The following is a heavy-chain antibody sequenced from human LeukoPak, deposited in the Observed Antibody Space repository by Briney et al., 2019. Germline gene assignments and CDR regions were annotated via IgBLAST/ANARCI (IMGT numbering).Heavy chain of an antibody. D-gene: IGHD4-11*01. V-gene: IGHV4-59*08. Sequence: PSETLSLTCTVSGGSISSYYLSWIRQPPGTGLEWIGYIYYSGSTNYNPSLKSRVTISVDTSKNQFSLKLSSVTAADTAVYYCARHTEAWFDPWGQGTLVTVSS. J-gene: IGHJ5*02. CDR2: IYYSGST. CDR1: GGSISSYY. CDR3: ARHTEAWFDP.